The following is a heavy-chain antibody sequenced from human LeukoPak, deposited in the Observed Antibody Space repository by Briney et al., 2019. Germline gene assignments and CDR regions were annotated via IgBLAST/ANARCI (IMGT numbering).Heavy chain of an antibody. CDR2: ISSSGSGT. Sequence: GGSLRLSCAASGFTFSTYAMSWVRQAPGKGLEWVSAISSSGSGTYYADSVKGRFTISRDNSKNTLYLQMNSLRAEDTAVYYCAKDHTTYLDAFDIWGQGTMVTVSS. V-gene: IGHV3-23*01. D-gene: IGHD1-1*01. J-gene: IGHJ3*02. CDR1: GFTFSTYA. CDR3: AKDHTTYLDAFDI.